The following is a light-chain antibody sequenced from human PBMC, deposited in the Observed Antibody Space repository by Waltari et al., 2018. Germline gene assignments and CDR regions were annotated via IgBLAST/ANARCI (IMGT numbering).Light chain of an antibody. CDR2: EVT. J-gene: IGLJ2*01. CDR3: CSYAGSVL. Sequence: QSALTQPASVSGSPGRSITIPCPGTSSDVGSYNLVSWYQQHPGIAPKLMIYEVTKRPSVVSDRFSGSKSGNTASLTSSGLQAEDEADYYCCSYAGSVLFGGGTRLTVL. V-gene: IGLV2-23*02. CDR1: SSDVGSYNL.